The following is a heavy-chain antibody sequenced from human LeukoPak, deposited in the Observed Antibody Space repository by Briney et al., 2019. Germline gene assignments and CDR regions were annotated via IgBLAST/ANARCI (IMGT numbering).Heavy chain of an antibody. CDR1: GFTFSSYS. Sequence: GGSPRLSCAASGFTFSSYSMNWVRQAPGKGLEWVSSISSSSSYIYYADSVKGRFTVSRDNSKNTRYLQMNSLRAEDTAVYYCAKDKGQWLLPQTSYFDYWGQGTLVTVSS. CDR2: ISSSSSYI. J-gene: IGHJ4*02. CDR3: AKDKGQWLLPQTSYFDY. V-gene: IGHV3-21*01. D-gene: IGHD6-19*01.